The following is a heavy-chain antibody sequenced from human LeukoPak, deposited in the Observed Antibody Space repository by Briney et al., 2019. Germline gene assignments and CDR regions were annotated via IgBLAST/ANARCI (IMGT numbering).Heavy chain of an antibody. V-gene: IGHV1-69*13. CDR3: ARDFPHPGYSSCWYVGDPGWDY. Sequence: GASVKVSCKASGGTFSSYAISWVRQAPGQGLEWMGGIIPIFGTANYAQKFQGRVTITADESTSTAYMELSSLRSEDTAVYYCARDFPHPGYSSCWYVGDPGWDYWGQGTLVTVSS. CDR1: GGTFSSYA. J-gene: IGHJ4*02. D-gene: IGHD6-13*01. CDR2: IIPIFGTA.